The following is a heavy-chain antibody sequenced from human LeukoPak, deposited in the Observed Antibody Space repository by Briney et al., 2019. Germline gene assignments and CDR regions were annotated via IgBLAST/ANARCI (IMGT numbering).Heavy chain of an antibody. CDR2: IYSSGST. Sequence: PSETLSLTCTVSGGPINSYYWSWIRQPAGKGLEWIGRIYSSGSTNHNPSLKSRVTMSVDTSKNQFSLKLSSVTAADTAVYYCARDRYDSVYNWFDPWGQGTLVTVSS. CDR1: GGPINSYY. V-gene: IGHV4-4*07. CDR3: ARDRYDSVYNWFDP. J-gene: IGHJ5*02. D-gene: IGHD3-22*01.